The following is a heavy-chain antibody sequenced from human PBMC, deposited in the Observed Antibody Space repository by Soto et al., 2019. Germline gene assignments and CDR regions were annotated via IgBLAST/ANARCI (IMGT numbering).Heavy chain of an antibody. CDR1: GYTFTSYG. J-gene: IGHJ6*02. V-gene: IGHV1-18*01. CDR2: ITTDKGKT. D-gene: IGHD5-12*01. Sequence: ASVKVSCKTSGYTFTSYGISWVRQAPGQGLEWMGWITTDKGKTNYAQKFQGRVTITADESTSTAYMELSGLRSDDTAVYYCARDKDRLQLGGNYYYILDVWGQGTTVTAP. CDR3: ARDKDRLQLGGNYYYILDV.